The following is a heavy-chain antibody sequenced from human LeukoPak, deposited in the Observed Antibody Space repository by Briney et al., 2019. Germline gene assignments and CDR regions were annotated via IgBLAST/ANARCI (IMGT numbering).Heavy chain of an antibody. V-gene: IGHV3-49*05. J-gene: IGHJ6*02. CDR1: GFTFGDYA. Sequence: KSGRSLRLSCTASGFTFGDYAMSWFRQAPGKGLEWVGFIRSKAYGGTTEYAASVKGRFTISRDDSKSIAYLQMNSLKTEDTAVYYCTRADFDWLFSGYGMDVWGQGTTVTVSS. CDR3: TRADFDWLFSGYGMDV. D-gene: IGHD3-9*01. CDR2: IRSKAYGGTT.